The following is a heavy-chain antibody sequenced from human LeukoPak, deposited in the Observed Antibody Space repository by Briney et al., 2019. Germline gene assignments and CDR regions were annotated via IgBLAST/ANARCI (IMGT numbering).Heavy chain of an antibody. Sequence: ASVKVSCKASGYTFTGYYMHWVRQAPGQGLEWMGWINPNSGGTNYAQKFQGRVTMTRDTSISTAYMELSRLKSDDTAVYYCARDGQMVRGVRHAFDIWGQGTMVTVSS. J-gene: IGHJ3*02. CDR3: ARDGQMVRGVRHAFDI. D-gene: IGHD3-10*01. V-gene: IGHV1-2*02. CDR2: INPNSGGT. CDR1: GYTFTGYY.